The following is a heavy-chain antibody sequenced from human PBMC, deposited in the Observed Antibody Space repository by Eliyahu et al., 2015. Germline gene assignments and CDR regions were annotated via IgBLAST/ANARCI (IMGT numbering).Heavy chain of an antibody. V-gene: IGHV2-70*04. CDR2: IDWDDEK. Sequence: QVTLKESGPAVVKPTQTLTLTCTFSGFSLSTXGXRVNWIRQPPGKALEWLARIDWDDEKFYSTFLKTRLTISKDTSKNQVVLTMTNMDPVDTGTYYCARSYCSTGRCYGRSSLNGLDVWGQGTTVTVSS. D-gene: IGHD2-15*01. J-gene: IGHJ6*02. CDR3: ARSYCSTGRCYGRSSLNGLDV. CDR1: GFSLSTXGXR.